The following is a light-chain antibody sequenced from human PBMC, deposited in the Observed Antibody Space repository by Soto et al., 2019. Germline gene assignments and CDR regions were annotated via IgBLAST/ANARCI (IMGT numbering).Light chain of an antibody. CDR1: SSDIGGYSY. J-gene: IGLJ1*01. CDR2: DVN. V-gene: IGLV2-14*01. CDR3: SSYSSSTTRV. Sequence: QSVLTQPASVSGSPGQSITISCTGTSSDIGGYSYVSWYQLHPGKAPQLMIYDVNNRPSGVSNRFSGSKSGNTAFLTISGLQAEDEADYFCSSYSSSTTRVFGTGTKLTVL.